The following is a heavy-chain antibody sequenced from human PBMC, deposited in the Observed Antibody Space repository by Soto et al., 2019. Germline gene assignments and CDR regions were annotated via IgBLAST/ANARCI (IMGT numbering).Heavy chain of an antibody. J-gene: IGHJ5*02. D-gene: IGHD3-3*01. CDR3: ATRITVFGLLIPPFDP. Sequence: SETLSLTCAVYGGSVNGYYCNWIRQPPWKGLEWIGEINHTGVTHYNPSLKSRVTMSVDTSKNQFSLRLSSVTAADTAIYYCATRITVFGLLIPPFDPWGQGTQVTVSS. CDR1: GGSVNGYY. V-gene: IGHV4-34*01. CDR2: INHTGVT.